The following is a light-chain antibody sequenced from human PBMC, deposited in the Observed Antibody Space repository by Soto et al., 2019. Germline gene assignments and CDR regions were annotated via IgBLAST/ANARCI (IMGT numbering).Light chain of an antibody. J-gene: IGKJ3*01. Sequence: EIVMTQSPVTLSVSPGERATLSCTASQSVNNNVAWYQQKPGHTPRLLIYSASIGATGTPARFSGSGSGSDFTLTISSLQSEDFAGYYCTQYNKWPLTFGPGTKVDIK. CDR3: TQYNKWPLT. V-gene: IGKV3-15*01. CDR2: SAS. CDR1: QSVNNN.